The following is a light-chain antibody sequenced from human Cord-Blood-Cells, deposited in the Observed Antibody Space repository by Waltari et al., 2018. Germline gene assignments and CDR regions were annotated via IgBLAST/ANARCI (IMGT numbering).Light chain of an antibody. V-gene: IGKV3-11*01. Sequence: EIVFTQSPATLSLSPGDRATLSCRASQSVSSYLAWYQQKPGHAPRLLIYDASNRATGIPARFSGSGSGTDFTLTISSLEPEDFAVYYCQQRSNWPPLTFGGGTKVEIK. CDR2: DAS. CDR1: QSVSSY. J-gene: IGKJ4*01. CDR3: QQRSNWPPLT.